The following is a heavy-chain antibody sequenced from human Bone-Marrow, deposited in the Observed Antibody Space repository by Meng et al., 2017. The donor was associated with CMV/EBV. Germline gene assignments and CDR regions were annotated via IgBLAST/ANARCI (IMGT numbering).Heavy chain of an antibody. CDR2: IKQDGSEK. D-gene: IGHD3-3*01. CDR3: AKAPQEWLLYGYFDY. CDR1: GFTFSSYW. Sequence: GESLKISCAASGFTFSSYWMSWVRQAPGKGLEWVANIKQDGSEKYYVDSVKGRFTISRDNAKNSLYLQMNSLRAEDTALYYCAKAPQEWLLYGYFDYWGQGTLVTVSS. V-gene: IGHV3-7*03. J-gene: IGHJ4*02.